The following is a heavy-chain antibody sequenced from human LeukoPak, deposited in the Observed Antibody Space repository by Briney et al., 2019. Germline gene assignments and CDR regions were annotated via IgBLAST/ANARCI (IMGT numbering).Heavy chain of an antibody. J-gene: IGHJ4*02. V-gene: IGHV3-30-3*01. CDR2: ISYDGSNK. CDR3: AREGSSSSSFCFDY. CDR1: GFTFSSYA. Sequence: GGSLRLSCAASGFTFSSYAMPWVRQAPGKGLEWVAVISYDGSNKYYADSVKGRFTISRDNSKNTLYLQMNSLRAEDTAVYYCAREGSSSSSFCFDYWGQGTLVTVSS. D-gene: IGHD6-6*01.